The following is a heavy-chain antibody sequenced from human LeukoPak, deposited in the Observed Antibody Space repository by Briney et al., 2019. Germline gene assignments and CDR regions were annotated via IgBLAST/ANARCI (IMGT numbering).Heavy chain of an antibody. D-gene: IGHD3-22*01. Sequence: ASVKVSCKASGYIFTSYGLSWVRQAPGQGLEWMGWIGANNGHTHYAQKFQGRLTITRDMSTRTVDMEPRSLRSDDTAVYYCARDMRHYRYYESDEYYFNFEYWGQGTLVTVSS. J-gene: IGHJ4*02. CDR2: IGANNGHT. CDR1: GYIFTSYG. V-gene: IGHV1-18*01. CDR3: ARDMRHYRYYESDEYYFNFEY.